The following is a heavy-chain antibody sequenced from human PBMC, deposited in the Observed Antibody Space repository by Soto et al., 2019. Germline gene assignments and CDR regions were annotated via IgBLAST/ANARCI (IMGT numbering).Heavy chain of an antibody. CDR2: ISQSGST. V-gene: IGHV4-34*01. D-gene: IGHD6-6*01. Sequence: SETLSLTCSIYSGSFSGFYWSWIRQPPGKRLEWIGEISQSGSTKYNPSLKSRVSISVDTSKNQFSLNLTSVTAADTAVYYCARAPKVSGSSQTRPDFWGQGALVTVSS. J-gene: IGHJ4*02. CDR3: ARAPKVSGSSQTRPDF. CDR1: SGSFSGFY.